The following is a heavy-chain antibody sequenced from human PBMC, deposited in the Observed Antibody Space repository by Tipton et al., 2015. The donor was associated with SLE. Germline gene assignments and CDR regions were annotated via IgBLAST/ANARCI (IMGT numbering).Heavy chain of an antibody. CDR2: IYYSGST. J-gene: IGHJ4*02. Sequence: TLSLTCAVYGGSFSGYYWSWIRQPPGRGLEWIGYIYYSGSTYYNPSLKSRVTISVDTSKNQFSLKLSSVTAADTAVYYCARGGYYDSSGYHLDYWGQGTLVTVSS. CDR3: ARGGYYDSSGYHLDY. CDR1: GGSFSGYY. D-gene: IGHD3-22*01. V-gene: IGHV4-59*01.